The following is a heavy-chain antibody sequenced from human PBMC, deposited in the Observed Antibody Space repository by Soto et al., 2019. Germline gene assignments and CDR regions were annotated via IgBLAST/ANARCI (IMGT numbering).Heavy chain of an antibody. CDR1: GFPFSTYR. CDR3: ARHYYDTSAYSHRLDY. Sequence: GGSLRRTCAASGFPFSTYRMNGVRHAPGKVLEWVSSISSTGSCIYYAESVKGRFTISRDNAKNSLYLQMNSLRAEDTAVYYCARHYYDTSAYSHRLDYWGQGTLVTVSS. D-gene: IGHD3-22*01. V-gene: IGHV3-21*01. J-gene: IGHJ4*02. CDR2: ISSTGSCI.